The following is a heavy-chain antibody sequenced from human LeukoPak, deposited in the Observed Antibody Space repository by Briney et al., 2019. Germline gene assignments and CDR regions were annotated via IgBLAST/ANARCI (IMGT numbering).Heavy chain of an antibody. V-gene: IGHV3-30*02. Sequence: GGSLRLSCAASGFIFSSHGMHWVRQAPGKGLEWVAFIRYDGGNKYYADSVKGRFTISRDNSKNTLYLQMNSLRAEDTAVYYCAKDAAAAGDYWGQGTLVTVSS. CDR3: AKDAAAAGDY. J-gene: IGHJ4*02. CDR1: GFIFSSHG. CDR2: IRYDGGNK. D-gene: IGHD6-13*01.